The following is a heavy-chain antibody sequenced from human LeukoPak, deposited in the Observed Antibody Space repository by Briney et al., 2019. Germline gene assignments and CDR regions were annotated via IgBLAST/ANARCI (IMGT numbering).Heavy chain of an antibody. CDR2: ISGSGGST. V-gene: IGHV3-23*01. CDR3: AKDQYDSSGYFILPCDY. D-gene: IGHD3-22*01. J-gene: IGHJ4*02. Sequence: PRGSLRLSCAASGFTFSSYAMSWVRQAPGKGLEWVSAISGSGGSTYYADSVKGRFTISRDNSKNTLYLQMNSLRAEDTAVYYCAKDQYDSSGYFILPCDYWGQGTLVTVSS. CDR1: GFTFSSYA.